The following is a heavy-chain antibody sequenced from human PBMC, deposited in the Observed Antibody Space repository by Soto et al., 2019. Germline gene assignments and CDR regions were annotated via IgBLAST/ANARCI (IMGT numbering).Heavy chain of an antibody. J-gene: IGHJ5*02. Sequence: SVKVSCKASGGTFSSYTISWVRQAPGQGLEWMGRIIPILGIANYAQKFQGRVTITADKSTSTAYMELSSLRSEDTAVYYCARDRIAAAGTLYNWFDPWGQGTLVTVSS. CDR2: IIPILGIA. CDR3: ARDRIAAAGTLYNWFDP. CDR1: GGTFSSYT. V-gene: IGHV1-69*04. D-gene: IGHD6-13*01.